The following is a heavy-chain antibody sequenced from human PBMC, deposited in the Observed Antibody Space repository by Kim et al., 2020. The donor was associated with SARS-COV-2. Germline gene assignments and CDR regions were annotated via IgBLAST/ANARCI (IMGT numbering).Heavy chain of an antibody. CDR3: ARGARKVITFGGVIVTP. CDR1: GYTFTSYA. J-gene: IGHJ5*02. Sequence: ASVKVSCKASGYTFTSYAMNWVRQAPGQGLEWMGWINTNTENPTYAQGFTGRFVFSLDTSVSTAYLQISSLKAEDTAVYYCARGARKVITFGGVIVTPWGQGTLVTVSS. V-gene: IGHV7-4-1*02. CDR2: INTNTENP. D-gene: IGHD3-16*02.